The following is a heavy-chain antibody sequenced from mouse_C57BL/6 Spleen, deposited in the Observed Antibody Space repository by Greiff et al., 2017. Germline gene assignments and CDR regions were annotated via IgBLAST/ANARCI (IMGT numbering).Heavy chain of an antibody. D-gene: IGHD2-5*01. CDR3: AKLAYYSNYGYAMDY. V-gene: IGHV2-5*01. CDR1: GFSLTSYG. Sequence: QVQLKESGPGLVQPSQSLSITCTVSGFSLTSYGVHWVRQSPGKGLEWLGVIWRGGSTDYNAAFMSRLSITKDNSKSQVFFKMNSLQADDTAIYYCAKLAYYSNYGYAMDYWGQGTSVTVSS. CDR2: IWRGGST. J-gene: IGHJ4*01.